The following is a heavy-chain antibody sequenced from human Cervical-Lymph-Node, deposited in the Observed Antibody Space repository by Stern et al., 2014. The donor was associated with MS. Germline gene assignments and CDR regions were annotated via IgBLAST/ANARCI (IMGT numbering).Heavy chain of an antibody. CDR3: ARVVNYDNTGYSDPYNYYGMDV. CDR2: IYYTGMT. Sequence: VQLLESGPGLVKPSETLSLTCSVSGGSIGSYYLNWIRQPPGKGLEWIGYIYYTGMTNHNPSLKSRVTMSVDTSKNQFSLKLSSVTAADTAVYYCARVVNYDNTGYSDPYNYYGMDVWGQGTTVIVS. D-gene: IGHD3-22*01. CDR1: GGSIGSYY. J-gene: IGHJ6*02. V-gene: IGHV4-59*01.